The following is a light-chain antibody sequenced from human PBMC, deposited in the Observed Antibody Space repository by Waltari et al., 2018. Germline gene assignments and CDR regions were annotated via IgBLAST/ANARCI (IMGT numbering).Light chain of an antibody. CDR3: QQGSSFPPT. Sequence: EIEMTQSPPSVSASGGDRVTLTCGAGQDISSALAWYQQKPGQAPNLLIYAVSMLQSGVPSSFSGSGSGTDFTLTISSLQPEALATYYCQQGSSFPPTFGQGTQVEIK. CDR2: AVS. CDR1: QDISSA. J-gene: IGKJ1*01. V-gene: IGKV1-12*01.